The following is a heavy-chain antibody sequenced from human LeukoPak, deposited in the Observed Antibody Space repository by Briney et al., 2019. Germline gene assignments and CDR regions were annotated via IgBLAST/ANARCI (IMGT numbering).Heavy chain of an antibody. V-gene: IGHV4-59*01. CDR3: ARSADQNWFDP. J-gene: IGHJ5*02. CDR2: IYYSGST. CDR1: GGSISSYY. Sequence: SETLSLTCTVPGGSISSYYWSWIRQPPGKGLEWIGYIYYSGSTNYNPSLKSRVTISVDTSKNQFSPKLSSVTAADTAVYYCARSADQNWFDPWGQGTLVTVSS.